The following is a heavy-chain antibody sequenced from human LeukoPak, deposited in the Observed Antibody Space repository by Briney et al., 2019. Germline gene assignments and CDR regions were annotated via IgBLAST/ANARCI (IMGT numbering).Heavy chain of an antibody. CDR2: INPNSGGT. D-gene: IGHD3-16*02. Sequence: ASVKVSCKASGYTFTSYGISWVRQAPGQGLEWMGRINPNSGGTNYAQKFQGRVTMTRDTSISTAYMELSRLRSDDTAVYYCARLVRNYYYMDVWGKGTTVTVSS. J-gene: IGHJ6*03. CDR1: GYTFTSYG. V-gene: IGHV1-2*06. CDR3: ARLVRNYYYMDV.